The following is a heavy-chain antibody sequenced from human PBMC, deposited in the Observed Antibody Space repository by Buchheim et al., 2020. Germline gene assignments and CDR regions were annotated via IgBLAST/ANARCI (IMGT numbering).Heavy chain of an antibody. CDR2: INPSGAGT. J-gene: IGHJ4*02. CDR1: GYTFTSFY. D-gene: IGHD6-13*01. Sequence: QVQLVQSGAEVKKPGASVKVSCKASGYTFTSFYVHWVRQAPGQGLEWMGIINPSGAGTSYSQKFQGRVXMTRDTSTSTVDMELSSLRSEDTAVYYCARDRGAAAGTSPGYWGQGTL. CDR3: ARDRGAAAGTSPGY. V-gene: IGHV1-46*01.